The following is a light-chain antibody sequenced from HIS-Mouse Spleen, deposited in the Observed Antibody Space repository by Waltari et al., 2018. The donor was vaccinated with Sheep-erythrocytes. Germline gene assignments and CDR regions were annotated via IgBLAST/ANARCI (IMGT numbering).Light chain of an antibody. CDR3: MQALQTPIFT. J-gene: IGKJ3*01. CDR1: QSLLHSNGYTY. V-gene: IGKV2-28*01. CDR2: LGS. Sequence: DSVMTQSSLSLPVTPGAPASISCRSSQSLLHSNGYTYLDWYLQMPGQSPQLLIYLGSNRASGVPDRFSGSGSGTDFTLKISRVEAEDVGVYYCMQALQTPIFTFGPGTKVDIK.